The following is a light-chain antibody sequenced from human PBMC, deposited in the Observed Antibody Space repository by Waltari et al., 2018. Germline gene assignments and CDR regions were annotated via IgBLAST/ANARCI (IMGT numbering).Light chain of an antibody. CDR2: EVT. J-gene: IGLJ1*01. CDR1: NSDVGAHNY. V-gene: IGLV2-8*01. CDR3: SSYAHNNHFV. Sequence: QSVLTQPPSATGSPGQSVTISCTGTNSDVGAHNYVPWYQQNPGKVPKLLIYEVTKRPSGVPDRFSGSKSGNTASLTVSGLQADDEADYYCSSYAHNNHFVFGTGTKVTVL.